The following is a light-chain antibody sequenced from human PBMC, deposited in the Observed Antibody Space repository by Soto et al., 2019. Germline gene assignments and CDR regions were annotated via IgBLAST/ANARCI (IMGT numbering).Light chain of an antibody. CDR1: QILLQSDGNTY. J-gene: IGKJ1*01. CDR2: AVS. Sequence: IVMTRTRRSLCVTRGQPSSVSCAASQILLQSDGNTYLSWYXKKQGQPPQXVIYAVSNRFSGVPDRFSGSGSGTDLTMTISRVEAGDVGVYECMQSIQLPRTFGQGTKVDIK. V-gene: IGKV2D-29*01. CDR3: MQSIQLPRT.